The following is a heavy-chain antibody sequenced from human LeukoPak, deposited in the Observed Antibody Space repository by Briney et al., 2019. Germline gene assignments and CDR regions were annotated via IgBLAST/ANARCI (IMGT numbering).Heavy chain of an antibody. CDR3: AKDGCSGGSCQADY. V-gene: IGHV3-30*18. Sequence: PGGSLRLSCVASGFSFSTYGMHRVRQAPGKGLEWVAVISSDASNQYYTDSVKGRFAISRDNSRNTLYLQMNSLRYEDTAVYYCAKDGCSGGSCQADYWGQGTLVTVSS. J-gene: IGHJ4*02. D-gene: IGHD2-15*01. CDR2: ISSDASNQ. CDR1: GFSFSTYG.